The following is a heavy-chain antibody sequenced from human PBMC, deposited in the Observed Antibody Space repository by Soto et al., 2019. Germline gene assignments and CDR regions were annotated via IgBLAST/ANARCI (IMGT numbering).Heavy chain of an antibody. CDR3: ARDGSWNDNYYYGMDV. V-gene: IGHV4-30-2*01. D-gene: IGHD1-1*01. J-gene: IGHJ6*02. CDR2: IYHSGST. Sequence: ASQTLSLTWGVAGGSSIGGGYSWSWIRQPPGKGLEWIGYIYHSGSTNYNPSLKSRVTISVDKSKNQFSLKLSSVTAADTAVYYCARDGSWNDNYYYGMDVWGQGTTVTASS. CDR1: GGSSIGGGYS.